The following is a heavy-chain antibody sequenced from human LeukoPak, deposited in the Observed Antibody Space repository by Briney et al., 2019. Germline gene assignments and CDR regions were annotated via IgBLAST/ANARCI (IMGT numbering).Heavy chain of an antibody. D-gene: IGHD5-24*01. V-gene: IGHV4-4*07. CDR1: GDSISGYY. CDR3: SRGQDGYDDY. CDR2: IYVSEST. Sequence: SETLSLTCTVSGDSISGYYWNWIRQPAGKGLESIGRIYVSESTKYNTSLKSRATISIHTSKNQFSLKMSSVTGADTAVYFCSRGQDGYDDYWGQGTLVTVSS. J-gene: IGHJ4*02.